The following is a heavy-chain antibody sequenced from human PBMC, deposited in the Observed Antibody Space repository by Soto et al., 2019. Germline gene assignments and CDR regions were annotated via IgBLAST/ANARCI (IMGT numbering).Heavy chain of an antibody. Sequence: EVQLVVSGGGLVQPGGSLRLSCAASGFTVSSNFMSWVRQAPGKGLEWVSIIYSDGSTYYADSVKGRFTISRDNSKNTLYLQRTSLRADDTAVYYCASRRNPYGAYDYWGQGTLVTVPS. D-gene: IGHD4-17*01. J-gene: IGHJ4*02. CDR2: IYSDGST. CDR3: ASRRNPYGAYDY. CDR1: GFTVSSNF. V-gene: IGHV3-66*01.